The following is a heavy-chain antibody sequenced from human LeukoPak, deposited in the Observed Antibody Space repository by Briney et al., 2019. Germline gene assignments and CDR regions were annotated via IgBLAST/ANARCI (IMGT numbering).Heavy chain of an antibody. CDR1: GGSINSHY. J-gene: IGHJ4*02. CDR2: IYTSGST. V-gene: IGHV4-4*07. CDR3: AREGHSGYPFDY. Sequence: SETLSLTCTVSGGSINSHYWGWIRQPAGKGLEWIGRIYTSGSTNYNPSLKSRVTMSVDTSKNQFSLKLSSVTAADTAVYYCAREGHSGYPFDYWGQGTLVTVSS. D-gene: IGHD5-12*01.